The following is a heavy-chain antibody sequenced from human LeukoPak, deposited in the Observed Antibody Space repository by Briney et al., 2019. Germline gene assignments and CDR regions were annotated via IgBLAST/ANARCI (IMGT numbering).Heavy chain of an antibody. CDR1: GFTFSSYW. CDR2: IKTDGSEK. J-gene: IGHJ4*02. D-gene: IGHD2-15*01. CDR3: ARTYCSGGSCYPYYFDY. Sequence: PGGSLRLSCEASGFTFSSYWMGWVRQAPGKGLEWVANIKTDGSEKYYVDSVKGRFTISRDNAKNSLYLQMNSLRAEDTAVYYCARTYCSGGSCYPYYFDYWGQGTLVTVSS. V-gene: IGHV3-7*03.